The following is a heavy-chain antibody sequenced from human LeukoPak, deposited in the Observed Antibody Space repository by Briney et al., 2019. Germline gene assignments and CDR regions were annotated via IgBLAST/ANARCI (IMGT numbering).Heavy chain of an antibody. CDR1: GYTLTSYG. D-gene: IGHD5-24*01. CDR3: ARDRRDGYNSFVDYYYYYMDV. V-gene: IGHV1-46*01. CDR2: INPSGGST. J-gene: IGHJ6*03. Sequence: ASVKVSCEASGYTLTSYGISWVRQAPGQGLEWMGIINPSGGSTSYAQKFQGRVTMTRDTSTSTVYMELSSLRSEDTAVYYCARDRRDGYNSFVDYYYYYMDVWGKGTTVTISS.